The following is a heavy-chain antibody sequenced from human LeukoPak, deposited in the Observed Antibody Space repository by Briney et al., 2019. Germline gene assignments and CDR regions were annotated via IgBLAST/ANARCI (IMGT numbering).Heavy chain of an antibody. CDR1: GFTFSSYA. CDR3: ARAGSIVTVTHYLEY. D-gene: IGHD1-26*01. CDR2: ISGGGGNT. Sequence: TGGSLRLSCAASGFTFSSYAINWVRQAPGKGLEWVSAISGGGGNTYNADFVRGRFTISRDNSKNTLYLQMNSLKTEDTAVYHCARAGSIVTVTHYLEYWGQGTLVTASS. V-gene: IGHV3-23*01. J-gene: IGHJ4*02.